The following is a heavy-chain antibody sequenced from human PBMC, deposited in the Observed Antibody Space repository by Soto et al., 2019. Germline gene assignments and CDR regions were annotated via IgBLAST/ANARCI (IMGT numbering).Heavy chain of an antibody. CDR1: GFSLSTTGVG. V-gene: IGHV2-5*02. D-gene: IGHD3-10*01. J-gene: IGHJ5*02. CDR3: AQSLRDYGLGRARATYFDP. Sequence: QITLKESGPTLVRPTQTLTLTCTFSGFSLSTTGVGVGWIRQPPGKALEWLALIYWDDDKRYSPSLKSRLPITKHTSKTEVILTMTNMHPVDTATYYCAQSLRDYGLGRARATYFDPWGQGTLVTVSS. CDR2: IYWDDDK.